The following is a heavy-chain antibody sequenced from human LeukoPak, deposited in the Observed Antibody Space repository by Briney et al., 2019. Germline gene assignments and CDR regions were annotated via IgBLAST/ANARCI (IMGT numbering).Heavy chain of an antibody. D-gene: IGHD3-22*01. Sequence: GGSLRLSCAGSGFTFNTYNMNWVRQAPGKGLEWVSSISSSSSYIYYADSVKGRFTISRDNAKNSLYLQMNSLRAEDTAVYYCARLYDGSAYHADHFDYWGQGTLVIVSS. V-gene: IGHV3-21*01. CDR1: GFTFNTYN. J-gene: IGHJ4*02. CDR3: ARLYDGSAYHADHFDY. CDR2: ISSSSSYI.